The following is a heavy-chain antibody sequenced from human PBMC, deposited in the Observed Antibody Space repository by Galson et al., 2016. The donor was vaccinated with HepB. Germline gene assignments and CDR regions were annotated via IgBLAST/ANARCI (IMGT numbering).Heavy chain of an antibody. CDR1: GFSLNTSGMS. CDR2: IDWDDDK. Sequence: PALVKPTQTLTLTCTFAGFSLNTSGMSVSWIRQPPGKALEWLALIDWDDDKYSSTSMKTRLTISKDTSKSQVVLIMTNLEQEDTATYYCARMADDSGDYGDWFDPWGQGIQVTVSS. J-gene: IGHJ5*02. D-gene: IGHD4-17*01. V-gene: IGHV2-70*13. CDR3: ARMADDSGDYGDWFDP.